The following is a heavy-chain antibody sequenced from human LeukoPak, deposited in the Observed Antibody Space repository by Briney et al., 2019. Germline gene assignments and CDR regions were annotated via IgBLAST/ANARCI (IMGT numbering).Heavy chain of an antibody. D-gene: IGHD6-19*01. CDR2: ISSSGSTI. CDR3: AKGIYSSGWSYFDY. Sequence: GGSLRLSCTASGFTFSSYEMIWVRQPPGKGLEWVSYISSSGSTIYHADSVKGRFTISRDNAKNSLYRQMNSRRAEDTAVYYCAKGIYSSGWSYFDYWGHGTLVTVSS. CDR1: GFTFSSYE. J-gene: IGHJ4*01. V-gene: IGHV3-48*03.